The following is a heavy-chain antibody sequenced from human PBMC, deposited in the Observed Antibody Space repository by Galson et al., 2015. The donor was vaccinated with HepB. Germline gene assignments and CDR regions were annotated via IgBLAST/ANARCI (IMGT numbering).Heavy chain of an antibody. V-gene: IGHV3-23*01. Sequence: SLRLSCAASGFTFSSYAMSWVRQAPGKGLEWVSGISGSGGRTYYADSVKGRFTISRDNSKNTLYMQLNSLRAEDTAVYYCAKGWGGGCYRPDSWGQGTLVTVSS. CDR1: GFTFSSYA. J-gene: IGHJ4*02. CDR3: AKGWGGGCYRPDS. CDR2: ISGSGGRT. D-gene: IGHD2-21*02.